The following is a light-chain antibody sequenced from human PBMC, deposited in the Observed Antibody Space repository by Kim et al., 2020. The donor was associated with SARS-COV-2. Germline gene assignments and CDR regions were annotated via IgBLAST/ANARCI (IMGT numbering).Light chain of an antibody. CDR2: ATT. CDR3: QQSAGSLWT. V-gene: IGKV3-20*01. CDR1: QFVSHSY. Sequence: EIVLTQSPGSLSLSPGERATLSCRASQFVSHSYLAWYQQKPGQAPRLLIFATTIRATDVPDRFSGSGSGTDFTLTISRLEPDDFAMYYCQQSAGSLWTFGQGTKVDIK. J-gene: IGKJ1*01.